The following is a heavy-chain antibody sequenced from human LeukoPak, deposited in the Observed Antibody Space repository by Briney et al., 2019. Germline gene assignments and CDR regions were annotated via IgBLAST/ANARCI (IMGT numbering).Heavy chain of an antibody. CDR1: SGSIIGYC. J-gene: IGHJ4*02. CDR2: IQYSGTT. D-gene: IGHD6-13*01. Sequence: SETLSLTCMVSSGSIIGYCWAWIRQPPGKGLEWIGYIQYSGTTEYNPSLASRATISVDTAKDQFSLNLRSVTAADTAVYYCARDRAAGTLDFWGQGTLVTVSS. CDR3: ARDRAAGTLDF. V-gene: IGHV4-59*01.